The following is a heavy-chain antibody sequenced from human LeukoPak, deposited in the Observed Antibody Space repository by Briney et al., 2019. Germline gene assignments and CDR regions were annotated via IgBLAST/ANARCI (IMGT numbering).Heavy chain of an antibody. Sequence: VASVKVSCKASGYTFTSYYIHWVRQAPGQGLEWMGIINPSGGSTSYAQKFQGRVTMTRDMSTSTVYMELSSLRSEDTAVYYCARGGAIFGVVSHRDAFDIWGQGTMVTVSS. CDR1: GYTFTSYY. CDR3: ARGGAIFGVVSHRDAFDI. CDR2: INPSGGST. D-gene: IGHD3-3*01. V-gene: IGHV1-46*01. J-gene: IGHJ3*02.